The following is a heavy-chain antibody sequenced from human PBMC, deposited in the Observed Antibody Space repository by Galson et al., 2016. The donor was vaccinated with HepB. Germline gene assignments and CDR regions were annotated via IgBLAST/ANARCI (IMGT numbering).Heavy chain of an antibody. V-gene: IGHV3-30*18. CDR2: ISYDGSVQ. Sequence: SLRLSCAASGFNFSRYGMQWVCQAPGKGLEWVAAISYDGSVQYYTESVKGRCTISRDNAKNMLSVQKNSLRPDDTALYYCAKERSTYGSSRFDWWGQGTLVTVSS. J-gene: IGHJ5*01. CDR3: AKERSTYGSSRFDW. CDR1: GFNFSRYG. D-gene: IGHD2-2*01.